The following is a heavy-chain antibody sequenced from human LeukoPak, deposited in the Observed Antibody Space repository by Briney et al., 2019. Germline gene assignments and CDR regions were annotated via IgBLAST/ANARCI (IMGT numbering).Heavy chain of an antibody. CDR1: TFTFSSYE. CDR3: ARVYDFWSGYYLY. CDR2: ISSSGSTI. V-gene: IGHV3-48*03. Sequence: GGSLRLSCAASTFTFSSYEMNWVRQAPGKGLEWVSYISSSGSTIYYADSVKGRFTISRDNAKNSLYLQMNSLRAEDTAVYYCARVYDFWSGYYLYWGQGTLVTVSS. D-gene: IGHD3-3*01. J-gene: IGHJ4*02.